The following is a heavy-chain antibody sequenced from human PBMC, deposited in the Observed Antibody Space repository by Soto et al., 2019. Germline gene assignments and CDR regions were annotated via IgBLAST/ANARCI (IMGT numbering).Heavy chain of an antibody. CDR1: GFTFTNYF. D-gene: IGHD6-25*01. CDR3: ARGDGRGSSGFYYYYGMDV. Sequence: QVQLVQSGAEVKKAGASVMVSCKASGFTFTNYFFHWVRQAPGQGLEWLGIISRYDGSTNYVQNLQGRVTMTSDTSTSTVYMELSSLRSEDTAVYYCARGDGRGSSGFYYYYGMDVWGHGTTVTVSS. CDR2: ISRYDGST. J-gene: IGHJ6*02. V-gene: IGHV1-46*01.